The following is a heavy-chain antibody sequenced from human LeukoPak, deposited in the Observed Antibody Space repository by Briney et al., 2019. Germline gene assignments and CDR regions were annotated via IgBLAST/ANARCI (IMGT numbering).Heavy chain of an antibody. D-gene: IGHD3-3*01. J-gene: IGHJ4*02. CDR2: IYYSGST. CDR3: ARVADDFWSVNLPY. Sequence: SETLSLTCTVSGGSISSYYWSWIRQPPGKGLEWIGYIYYSGSTNYNPSLKSRVTISVDTSKNQFSLKLSSVTAADTAVYYCARVADDFWSVNLPYWGQGTLVTVSS. CDR1: GGSISSYY. V-gene: IGHV4-59*01.